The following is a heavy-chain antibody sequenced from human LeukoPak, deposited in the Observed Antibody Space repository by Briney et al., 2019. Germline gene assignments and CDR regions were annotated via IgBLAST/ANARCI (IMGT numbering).Heavy chain of an antibody. D-gene: IGHD4-17*01. J-gene: IGHJ3*02. V-gene: IGHV3-33*01. CDR3: ASMTTVTLDDAFDM. Sequence: PGGSLRLSCAASGFIFSSYGMHWVRQAPGKGLEWVALIWYDGSKRSYADSVKGRFTISRDNSKNTLYLQMNSLRVEDTAVYYCASMTTVTLDDAFDMWGQGTMVTVSS. CDR2: IWYDGSKR. CDR1: GFIFSSYG.